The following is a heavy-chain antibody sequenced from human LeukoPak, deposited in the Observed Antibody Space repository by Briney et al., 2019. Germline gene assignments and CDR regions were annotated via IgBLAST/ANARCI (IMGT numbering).Heavy chain of an antibody. Sequence: PSETLSLTCPVSRGSISRYYWSLIRQPPGKGQEELGYIYYSRSTNYNPSLKRRFTISLDTSKNQFYLQLRSVTAADTAVYYCARGIRSHSSGWYYPIPDDYYYYMDVWGKRTTVTVSS. CDR3: ARGIRSHSSGWYYPIPDDYYYYMDV. CDR1: RGSISRYY. V-gene: IGHV4-59*01. D-gene: IGHD6-19*01. CDR2: IYYSRST. J-gene: IGHJ6*03.